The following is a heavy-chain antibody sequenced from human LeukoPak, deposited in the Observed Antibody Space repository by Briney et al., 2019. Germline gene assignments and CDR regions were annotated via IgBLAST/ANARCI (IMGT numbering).Heavy chain of an antibody. CDR3: AKTHNHYYDGSAYYYIDY. J-gene: IGHJ4*02. D-gene: IGHD3-22*01. CDR1: GFTFNSYA. V-gene: IGHV3-23*01. CDR2: ISDSGGST. Sequence: GGSLRLSCAASGFTFNSYAMSWVRQAPGKGMERVSAISDSGGSTHYADSVKGRFTISRDNSKNTLYLQMNSLRAEDTAVYYCAKTHNHYYDGSAYYYIDYWGQGTLVTVSS.